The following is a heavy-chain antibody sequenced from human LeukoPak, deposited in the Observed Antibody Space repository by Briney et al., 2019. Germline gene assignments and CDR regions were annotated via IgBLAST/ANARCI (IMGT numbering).Heavy chain of an antibody. D-gene: IGHD3-10*01. Sequence: SETLSLTCTVSGYSISSGYYWGWIRQPPGKGLEWIGSIYHSGSTYYNPSLKSRVTISVDTSKNQFSLKLSSVTAADTAVYYCAGLIGDGTIWFDPWGQGTLVTVSS. CDR1: GYSISSGYY. CDR2: IYHSGST. V-gene: IGHV4-38-2*02. J-gene: IGHJ5*02. CDR3: AGLIGDGTIWFDP.